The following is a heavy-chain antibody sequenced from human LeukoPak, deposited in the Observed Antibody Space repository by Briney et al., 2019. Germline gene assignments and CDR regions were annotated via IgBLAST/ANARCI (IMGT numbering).Heavy chain of an antibody. CDR2: IIPIFGTA. D-gene: IGHD6-19*01. J-gene: IGHJ4*02. Sequence: SVKVSCKASGGTFSSYAISWVRQAPGQGLEWMGGIIPIFGTANYAQKFQGRVTITADESTSTAYMELTSLRSEDTAVYYCARGRMAGTYVFDYWGQGTLVTVSS. CDR3: ARGRMAGTYVFDY. V-gene: IGHV1-69*13. CDR1: GGTFSSYA.